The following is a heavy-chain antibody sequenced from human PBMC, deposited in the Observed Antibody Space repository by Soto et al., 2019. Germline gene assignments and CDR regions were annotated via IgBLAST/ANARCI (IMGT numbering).Heavy chain of an antibody. J-gene: IGHJ4*02. CDR2: IIPIFGTA. CDR1: GGTFSSYA. CDR3: ATGPPMLTLIDY. V-gene: IGHV1-69*13. D-gene: IGHD2-8*01. Sequence: SVKVSCKASGGTFSSYAISWVRQAPGQGLEWMGGIIPIFGTANYAQKFQGRVTITADESTSTAYTELSSRRSEDTAVYYCATGPPMLTLIDYWAQGTMVTVSS.